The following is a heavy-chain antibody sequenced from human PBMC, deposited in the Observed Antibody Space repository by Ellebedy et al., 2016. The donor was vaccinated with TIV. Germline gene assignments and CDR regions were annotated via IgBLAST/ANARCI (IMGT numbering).Heavy chain of an antibody. CDR2: IYYIGTT. V-gene: IGHV4-59*03. D-gene: IGHD4-23*01. CDR3: ARGHGHGGNMCDS. Sequence: MPSETLSLTCNASGGSISSYYWSWIRQPPGKGLEWIGNIYYIGTTNYSLSLKGCVSISVDTSENQFSLRLTSVTAADTAVYYCARGHGHGGNMCDSWGRGILVTASS. J-gene: IGHJ4*02. CDR1: GGSISSYY.